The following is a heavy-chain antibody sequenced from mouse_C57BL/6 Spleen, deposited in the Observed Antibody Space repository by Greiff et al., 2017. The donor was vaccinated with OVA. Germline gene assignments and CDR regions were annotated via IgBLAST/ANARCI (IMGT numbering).Heavy chain of an antibody. CDR1: GFSLTSYA. J-gene: IGHJ4*01. Sequence: VKLMESGPGLVAPSQSLSITCTVSGFSLTSYAISWVRQPPGKGLEWLGVIWTGGGTNYNSALKSRLSISKDNSKSQVFLKMNSLQTDDTARYYCARQTAQALYYYAMDYWGQGTSVTVSS. CDR3: ARQTAQALYYYAMDY. CDR2: IWTGGGT. V-gene: IGHV2-9-1*01. D-gene: IGHD3-2*02.